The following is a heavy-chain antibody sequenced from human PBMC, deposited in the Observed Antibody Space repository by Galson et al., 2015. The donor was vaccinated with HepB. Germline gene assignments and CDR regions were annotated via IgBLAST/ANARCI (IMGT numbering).Heavy chain of an antibody. CDR2: ISSSGSYI. Sequence: SLRLSCAASGFTFSSYSMNWVRQAPGKGLQWVSCISSSGSYIYYADSVKGRFTISRGNAKNSLYLQMNSLRAEDTAVYYCARVRDTAMLTDWYFDLWGRGTLVTVSS. CDR3: ARVRDTAMLTDWYFDL. J-gene: IGHJ2*01. CDR1: GFTFSSYS. V-gene: IGHV3-21*01. D-gene: IGHD5-18*01.